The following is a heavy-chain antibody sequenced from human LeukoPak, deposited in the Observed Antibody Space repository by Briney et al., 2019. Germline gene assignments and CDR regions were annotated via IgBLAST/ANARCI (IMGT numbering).Heavy chain of an antibody. J-gene: IGHJ4*02. D-gene: IGHD3-22*01. V-gene: IGHV3-66*02. CDR2: IYSGGST. CDR1: GFIVSSNY. Sequence: PGGSVRLSCATSGFIVSSNYMSWVRQALGKGLEWVSVIYSGGSTYYADSVKGRFIISRDNSKNTLYLQMNSLRAEDTAVYDCARFTDDPHSSGYYLDYWGQGTLVTVSS. CDR3: ARFTDDPHSSGYYLDY.